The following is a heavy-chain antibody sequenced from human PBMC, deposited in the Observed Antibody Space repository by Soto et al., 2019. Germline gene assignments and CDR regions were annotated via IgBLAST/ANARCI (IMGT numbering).Heavy chain of an antibody. CDR2: IYYSGST. CDR3: ARGIEGWYQGRYYYGMDV. V-gene: IGHV4-61*01. D-gene: IGHD6-19*01. J-gene: IGHJ6*02. Sequence: SETLSLTCAVSGGSVSSGRYYWSWIRQPPGKGLEWIGYIYYSGSTSNNPSLKSRVTISVDTSKNQFSLKLSSVTAADTAVYYCARGIEGWYQGRYYYGMDVWGQGTTVTVPS. CDR1: GGSVSSGRYY.